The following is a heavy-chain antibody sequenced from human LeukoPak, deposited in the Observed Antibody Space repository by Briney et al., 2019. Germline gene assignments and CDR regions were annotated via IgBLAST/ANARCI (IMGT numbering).Heavy chain of an antibody. J-gene: IGHJ4*02. CDR3: ARLHYYYDSSGYYFVY. D-gene: IGHD3-22*01. CDR2: IYHSGST. Sequence: SETLSLTCTVSGYSISSGYYWGWIRQPPGKGLEWIGSIYHSGSTYYNPSLKGRVTISVDTSKNQFSLKLSSVTAADTAVYYCARLHYYYDSSGYYFVYWGQGTLVTVSS. CDR1: GYSISSGYY. V-gene: IGHV4-38-2*02.